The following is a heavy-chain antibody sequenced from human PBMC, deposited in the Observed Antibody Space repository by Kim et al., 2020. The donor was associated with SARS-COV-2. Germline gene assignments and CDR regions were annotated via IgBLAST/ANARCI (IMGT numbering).Heavy chain of an antibody. Sequence: DSVKGRFTISRDNSKNTLYLQMNSLRAEDTAVYYCAKDPRGYSYGRYFDYWGQGTLVTVSS. J-gene: IGHJ4*02. CDR3: AKDPRGYSYGRYFDY. D-gene: IGHD5-18*01. V-gene: IGHV3-23*01.